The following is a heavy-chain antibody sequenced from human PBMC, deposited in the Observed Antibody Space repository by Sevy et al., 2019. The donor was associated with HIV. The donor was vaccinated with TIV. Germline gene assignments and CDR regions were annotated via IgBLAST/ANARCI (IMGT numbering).Heavy chain of an antibody. D-gene: IGHD4-17*01. CDR3: ARDPTTVTTYYFDY. CDR2: ISYDGSNK. J-gene: IGHJ4*02. V-gene: IGHV3-30-3*01. Sequence: GGSLRLSCAASGFTFSSYAMHWVRQAPGKGLEWVAVISYDGSNKYYADSVKGRFTISRDNSKNTLYLQINSLRAEDTAVYYCARDPTTVTTYYFDYWGQGTLVTVSS. CDR1: GFTFSSYA.